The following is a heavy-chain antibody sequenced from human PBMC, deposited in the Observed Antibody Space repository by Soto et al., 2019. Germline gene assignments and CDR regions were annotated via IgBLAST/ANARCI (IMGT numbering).Heavy chain of an antibody. Sequence: QVQLVQSGAEVQKPGSSVKVSCKASGGTFSSYAISWVRQAPGQGLEWMGGFIPMFNRPHSARKFQGRVTSTADQPTSTAYIDLSSLRAEDTAVYYCARGQFHHVSNYYYALDVWGQGTTVTVSS. V-gene: IGHV1-69*01. CDR2: FIPMFNRP. CDR3: ARGQFHHVSNYYYALDV. CDR1: GGTFSSYA. J-gene: IGHJ6*02.